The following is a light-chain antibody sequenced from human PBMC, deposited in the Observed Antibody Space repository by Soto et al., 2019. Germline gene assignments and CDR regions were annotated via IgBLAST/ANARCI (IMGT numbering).Light chain of an antibody. CDR1: SSNIGSNY. CDR3: AAWDDSLSGPV. Sequence: QSVLTQPPSASGTPGQRVTLSCSGSSSNIGSNYVYWYQQLPGTAPKLLIYRNNQRPSGVPDRFSGSKSGTSASLAIGGLRSEDEADYYCAAWDDSLSGPVFGGGTKLTVL. CDR2: RNN. V-gene: IGLV1-47*01. J-gene: IGLJ2*01.